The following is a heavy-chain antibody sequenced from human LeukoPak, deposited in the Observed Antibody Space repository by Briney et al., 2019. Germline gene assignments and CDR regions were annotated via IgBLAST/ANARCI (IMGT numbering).Heavy chain of an antibody. V-gene: IGHV3-74*01. CDR3: VRDNAYTFDY. CDR1: GFKFSSYW. CDR2: INTNGDSA. D-gene: IGHD5-24*01. J-gene: IGHJ4*01. Sequence: GSLRLSCAVSGFKFSSYWMNWVRQVPGKGLVWVAHINTNGDSANYADSVKGRFTISRDNAKSTLSLQMNSLRAEDTAIYYCVRDNAYTFDYWGQGTLVTDSS.